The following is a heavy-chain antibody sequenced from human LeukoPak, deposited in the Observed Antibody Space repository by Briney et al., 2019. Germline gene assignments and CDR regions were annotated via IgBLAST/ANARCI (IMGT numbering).Heavy chain of an antibody. J-gene: IGHJ4*02. Sequence: SVTVSCTASGGTFSSYTISWVRQAPGQGLEWMGRIIPILGIANYAQKFQGRVTITADKSTSTAYMELSSLRSEDTAVYYCAREKTVAHFDYWGQGTLVTVSS. D-gene: IGHD4-23*01. V-gene: IGHV1-69*04. CDR3: AREKTVAHFDY. CDR2: IIPILGIA. CDR1: GGTFSSYT.